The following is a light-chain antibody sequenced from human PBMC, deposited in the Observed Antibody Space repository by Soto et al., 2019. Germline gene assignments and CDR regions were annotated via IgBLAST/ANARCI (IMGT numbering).Light chain of an antibody. Sequence: EIVLTQSPATLSLSPGKRATLSCRASQSVSSYLAWYQQKPGQAPRLLIYDASNRATGIPARFSGSGSGTDFTLTISSLEPEDFAVYYCQQRSNWPLGFTFGPGTKVDIK. J-gene: IGKJ3*01. CDR1: QSVSSY. V-gene: IGKV3-11*01. CDR3: QQRSNWPLGFT. CDR2: DAS.